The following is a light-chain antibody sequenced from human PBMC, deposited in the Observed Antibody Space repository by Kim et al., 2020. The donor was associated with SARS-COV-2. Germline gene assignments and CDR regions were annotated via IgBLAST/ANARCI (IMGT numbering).Light chain of an antibody. CDR1: QSVSSSY. J-gene: IGKJ4*01. V-gene: IGKV3-20*01. CDR3: QQYGYSLS. Sequence: LSPGERDTLSCRASQSVSSSYLAWYQLKPGQAPRLLIYGASSRATGIPDRFSGSGSGTDFTLTISRLEPEDFAVYYCQQYGYSLSFGGGTKVDIK. CDR2: GAS.